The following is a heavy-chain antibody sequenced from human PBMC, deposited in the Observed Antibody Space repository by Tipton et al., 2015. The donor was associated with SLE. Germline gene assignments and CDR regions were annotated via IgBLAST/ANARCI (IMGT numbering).Heavy chain of an antibody. J-gene: IGHJ4*02. V-gene: IGHV4-4*02. D-gene: IGHD3-22*01. CDR3: ALQYDNSGYYWF. Sequence: TLSLTCAVSGGSITDSNWWSWVRQPPGKGLEWIGEIYHSGSTNYNPSLRSRVTISVDRSKNQFSLKVISVTAADAAVYYCALQYDNSGYYWFWGQGTLVTVSP. CDR1: GGSITDSNW. CDR2: IYHSGST.